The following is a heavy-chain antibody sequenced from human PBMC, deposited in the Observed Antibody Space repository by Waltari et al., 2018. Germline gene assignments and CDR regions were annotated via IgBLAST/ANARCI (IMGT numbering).Heavy chain of an antibody. CDR3: ARGPPLNYDSSGYYLDY. D-gene: IGHD3-22*01. J-gene: IGHJ4*02. CDR2: INHSGST. V-gene: IGHV4-34*01. CDR1: GGSFSGYY. Sequence: QVQLQQWGAGLLKPSETLSLTCAVHGGSFSGYYWSWIRKPHGKGLEWIGEINHSGSTNYNPSLKSRVTISVDTSKNQFSLKLSSVTAADTAVYYCARGPPLNYDSSGYYLDYWGQGTLVTVSS.